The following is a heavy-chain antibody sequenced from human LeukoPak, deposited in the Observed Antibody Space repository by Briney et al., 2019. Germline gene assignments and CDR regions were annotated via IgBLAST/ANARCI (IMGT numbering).Heavy chain of an antibody. CDR3: ARGVSGTFDF. J-gene: IGHJ4*02. CDR1: GDSVSGNTGT. V-gene: IGHV6-1*01. CDR2: TYYRSKWFN. D-gene: IGHD6-19*01. Sequence: SQTLSLTCAISGDSVSGNTGTWNWFRQSPSRGLEWLGRTYYRSKWFNDYAVSVRSRITINPDTSNNQFSLQLNSVTPEDTAVYYCARGVSGTFDFWGQGILVTVSS.